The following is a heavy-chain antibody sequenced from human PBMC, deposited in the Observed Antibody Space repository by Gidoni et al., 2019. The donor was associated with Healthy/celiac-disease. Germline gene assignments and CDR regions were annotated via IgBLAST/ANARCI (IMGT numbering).Heavy chain of an antibody. Sequence: QVQLVESGGGVVQPGRSLRLSWAASGFTFSSYGMHWVRQAPGKGLEWVAVISYDGSNKYYADSVKGRFTITRDNSKNTLYLQMNSLRAEDTAVYYCAKEGGQLWPPYYFDYWGQGTLVTVSS. V-gene: IGHV3-30*18. J-gene: IGHJ4*02. CDR1: GFTFSSYG. CDR3: AKEGGQLWPPYYFDY. CDR2: ISYDGSNK. D-gene: IGHD5-18*01.